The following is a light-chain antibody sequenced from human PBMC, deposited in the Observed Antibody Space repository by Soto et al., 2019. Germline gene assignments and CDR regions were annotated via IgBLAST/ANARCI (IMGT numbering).Light chain of an antibody. V-gene: IGKV1-39*01. CDR3: QQSYSLTRT. CDR2: RAS. J-gene: IGKJ1*01. Sequence: DIQVTQSPSSLSASVGDKVTITCRASQNIIDYLNWYQQRPGTPPKLLIYRASNLQSEVPSRFSRSGSGTDFSLTISSLQHEDFATYYCQQSYSLTRTFGQGTRV. CDR1: QNIIDY.